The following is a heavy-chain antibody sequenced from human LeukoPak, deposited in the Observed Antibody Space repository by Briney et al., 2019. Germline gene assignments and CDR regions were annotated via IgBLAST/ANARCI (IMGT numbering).Heavy chain of an antibody. Sequence: PGGSLRLSCAASGFTFSSYGMHWVRQAPGKGLEWVAFMRYDGSNKYYADSVKGRFTISRDNSKNTLYLQMNSLRAEDTAVYYCAKDQEAETPFDYWGQGTLVTVSS. CDR1: GFTFSSYG. J-gene: IGHJ4*02. CDR3: AKDQEAETPFDY. V-gene: IGHV3-30*02. CDR2: MRYDGSNK.